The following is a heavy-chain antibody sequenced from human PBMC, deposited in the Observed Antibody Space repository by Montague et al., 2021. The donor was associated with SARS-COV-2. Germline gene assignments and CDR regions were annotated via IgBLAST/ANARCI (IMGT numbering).Heavy chain of an antibody. V-gene: IGHV3-7*01. CDR2: IKQDAGEK. CDR3: ATAGSGSYYYYKYGMDV. Sequence: SLRLSCAASGFAFGNFWMSWIRQAPGKGPEWVANIKQDAGEKYYGESVQGRFTISRDNAKKSLYLQMNSLRVEDTAVYYCATAGSGSYYYYKYGMDVWGQGTTVTVS. D-gene: IGHD3-10*01. CDR1: GFAFGNFW. J-gene: IGHJ6*02.